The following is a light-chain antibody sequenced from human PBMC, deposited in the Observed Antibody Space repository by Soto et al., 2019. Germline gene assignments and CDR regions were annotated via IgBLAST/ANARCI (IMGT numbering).Light chain of an antibody. J-gene: IGLJ1*01. Sequence: QSVLTQPPSVSGAPGQRVTISCTGSSSNIGAGYDVHWYQQLPGTAPKLLIYGNSNRPSGVPDRFSGSKSGTSASLSITGLQAEAEADDYCQSYDSSVSVIYVFGTGSKVTVL. CDR1: SSNIGAGYD. CDR2: GNS. V-gene: IGLV1-40*01. CDR3: QSYDSSVSVIYV.